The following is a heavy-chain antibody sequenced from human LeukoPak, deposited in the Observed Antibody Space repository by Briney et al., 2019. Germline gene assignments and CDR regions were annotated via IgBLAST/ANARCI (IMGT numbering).Heavy chain of an antibody. CDR3: ARHYYDSSGYYYYYYMDV. Sequence: ASVKVSCKASGYTFTSYGISWVRQAPGQGLEWMGWISAYNGNTNYAQTLQGRVTMTTDTSTSTAYMELRSLRSDDTAVYYCARHYYDSSGYYYYYYMDVWGKGTTVTVSS. CDR2: ISAYNGNT. CDR1: GYTFTSYG. J-gene: IGHJ6*03. D-gene: IGHD3-22*01. V-gene: IGHV1-18*01.